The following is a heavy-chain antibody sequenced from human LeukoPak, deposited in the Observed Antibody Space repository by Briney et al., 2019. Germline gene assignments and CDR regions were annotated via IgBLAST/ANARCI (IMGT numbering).Heavy chain of an antibody. D-gene: IGHD1-26*01. Sequence: GGSLRLSCAASGFTFSSYEMNWVRQVPGKGLEWVSYISSSGGTIYYADSVKGRFTISRDNAKNSLYLQMNSLRAEDTAVYYCARDMGGYFDLWGRGTLVTVSS. CDR3: ARDMGGYFDL. V-gene: IGHV3-48*03. CDR2: ISSSGGTI. J-gene: IGHJ2*01. CDR1: GFTFSSYE.